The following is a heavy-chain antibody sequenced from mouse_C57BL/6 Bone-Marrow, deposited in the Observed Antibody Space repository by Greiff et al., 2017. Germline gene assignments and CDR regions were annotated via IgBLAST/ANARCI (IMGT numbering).Heavy chain of an antibody. CDR3: AGDRLLRGYFDV. Sequence: QVQLKQSGPGLVKPSQSLFLTCSITGFPITSGYYWIWIRQSPGKPLEWMGYITHSGETFYNPSLQSPISITRETSKNQFFLQLNSVTTEDTAMYYCAGDRLLRGYFDVWGTGTTVTVSS. CDR2: ITHSGET. V-gene: IGHV12-3*01. D-gene: IGHD1-1*01. CDR1: GFPITSGYY. J-gene: IGHJ1*03.